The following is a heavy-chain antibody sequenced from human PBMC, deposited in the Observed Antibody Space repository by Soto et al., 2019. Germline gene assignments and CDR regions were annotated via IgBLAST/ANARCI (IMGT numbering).Heavy chain of an antibody. CDR3: VRIRYQLPSSVLWLDP. CDR2: INHVGGT. CDR1: GGFLSESY. J-gene: IGHJ5*02. V-gene: IGHV4-34*01. D-gene: IGHD3-16*01. Sequence: SEILSLTCAVYGGFLSESYWTWIRQPPGKGLEWIGEINHVGGTNYNPSLKSRVAMSVDTSQNQFSLRLISVTAADTAMYFCVRIRYQLPSSVLWLDPWGQGTPVTVSS.